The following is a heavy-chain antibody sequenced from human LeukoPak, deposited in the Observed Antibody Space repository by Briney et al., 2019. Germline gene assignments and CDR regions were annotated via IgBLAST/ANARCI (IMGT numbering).Heavy chain of an antibody. J-gene: IGHJ4*02. V-gene: IGHV3-23*01. Sequence: GGSLRLSCAASGFTFSSYSMNWVRQAPGKGLEWVSGISGSGGSTYYADSVKGRFTTSRDNSKNTLYVQMNSLRAEDTAVYYCAARSNNWYVLDYWGQGTLVTVSS. CDR1: GFTFSSYS. CDR3: AARSNNWYVLDY. CDR2: ISGSGGST. D-gene: IGHD6-13*01.